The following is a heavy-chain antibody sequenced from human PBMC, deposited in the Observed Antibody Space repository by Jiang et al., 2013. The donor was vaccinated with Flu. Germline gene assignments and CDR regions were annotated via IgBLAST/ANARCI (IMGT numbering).Heavy chain of an antibody. D-gene: IGHD3-16*01. V-gene: IGHV4-59*01. CDR2: ILHGST. CDR1: GGSISPYY. J-gene: IGHJ5*02. Sequence: SGGSISPYYWSWDPAAPREGTGVDWIYILHGSTKXNPSLKSRVTISVDTSKNQFSLNLRSTTAADTAVYYCASDPTNYGWFDPWGQGTLVTVSS. CDR3: ASDPTNYGWFDP.